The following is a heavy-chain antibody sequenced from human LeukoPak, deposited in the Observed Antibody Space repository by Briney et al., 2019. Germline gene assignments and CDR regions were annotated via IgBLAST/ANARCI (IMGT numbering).Heavy chain of an antibody. CDR1: GFTFSSYA. Sequence: GGSLRLSCAASGFTFSSYAMHWVRQAPGKGLEWVAVISYDGSNKYYADSVKGRFTISRDNSKNTLYLQMNSLRAEDTAVYYCAKDYLGEWLLAYWGQGTLVTVSS. V-gene: IGHV3-30-3*01. CDR2: ISYDGSNK. J-gene: IGHJ4*02. CDR3: AKDYLGEWLLAY. D-gene: IGHD3-3*01.